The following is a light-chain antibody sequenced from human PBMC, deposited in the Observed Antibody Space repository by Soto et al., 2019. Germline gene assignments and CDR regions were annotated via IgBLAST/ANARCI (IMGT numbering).Light chain of an antibody. CDR1: QSVSSSY. CDR3: KHPET. Sequence: EIVLTQSPGTLSLSPGERATLSCRASQSVSSSYLAWYQQKPGQAPRLLIYGASSRATGIPDRFSGSGSGTDFTLTISRLEPEDFAVYYCKHPETFGQGTKVEIK. J-gene: IGKJ1*01. CDR2: GAS. V-gene: IGKV3-20*01.